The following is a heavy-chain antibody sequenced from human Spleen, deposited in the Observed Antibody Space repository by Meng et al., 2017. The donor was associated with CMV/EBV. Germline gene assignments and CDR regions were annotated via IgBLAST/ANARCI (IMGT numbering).Heavy chain of an antibody. CDR1: GYTFTNHW. J-gene: IGHJ4*02. CDR3: ARHWGDGTLDY. Sequence: GESLKISCKGSGYTFTNHWIGWVRQMPGRGLEWMGIVFPGDSSTKYSPSFQGQVTLSADKSISTAYLQWSSLKASDTAMYYCARHWGDGTLDYWGQGTLVTVSS. V-gene: IGHV5-51*01. D-gene: IGHD5-24*01. CDR2: VFPGDSST.